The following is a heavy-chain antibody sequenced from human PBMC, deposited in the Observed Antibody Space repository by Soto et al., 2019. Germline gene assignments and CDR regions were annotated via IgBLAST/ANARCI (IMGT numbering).Heavy chain of an antibody. V-gene: IGHV4-61*08. Sequence: SGTLSITCAVSGGSISSGGYYWSWIRQPPGKGLEWIGCIYYSGSTNYNPSLKSRVTISVDTSKNQFSLKLSSVTAADTAVYYCARDFVVYAIRGYYYYGMDVWGQGTTVTVSS. CDR1: GGSISSGGYY. D-gene: IGHD2-8*02. CDR3: ARDFVVYAIRGYYYYGMDV. J-gene: IGHJ6*02. CDR2: IYYSGST.